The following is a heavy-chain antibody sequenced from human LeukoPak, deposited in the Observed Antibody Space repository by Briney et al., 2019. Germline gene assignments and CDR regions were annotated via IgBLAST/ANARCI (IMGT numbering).Heavy chain of an antibody. V-gene: IGHV1-69*13. CDR3: ARVGGWGRGSRLGLYYYYYMDV. CDR1: GYTFTSYA. Sequence: GASVKVSCKASGYTFTSYAISWVRQAPGQGLEWMGGIIPIFGTANYAQKFQGRVTITADESTSTAYMELSSLRSEDTAVYYCARVGGWGRGSRLGLYYYYYMDVWGKGTTVTVSS. J-gene: IGHJ6*03. CDR2: IIPIFGTA. D-gene: IGHD1-26*01.